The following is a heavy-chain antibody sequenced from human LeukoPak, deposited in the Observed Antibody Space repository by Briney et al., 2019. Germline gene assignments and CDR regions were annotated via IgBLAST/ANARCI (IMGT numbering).Heavy chain of an antibody. CDR3: AKGVGLALDAFDI. CDR2: ISSSSSYI. Sequence: RSGGSLRLSCAASGFTFSSYSMNWVRQAPGKGLEWVSSISSSSSYIYYADSVKGRFTISSDSSKNTLYLQMNSLRAEDTAVYYCAKGVGLALDAFDIWGQGTMATVSS. CDR1: GFTFSSYS. D-gene: IGHD3/OR15-3a*01. V-gene: IGHV3-21*04. J-gene: IGHJ3*02.